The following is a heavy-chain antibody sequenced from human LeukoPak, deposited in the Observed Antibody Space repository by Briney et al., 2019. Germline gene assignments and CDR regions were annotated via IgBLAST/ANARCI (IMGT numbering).Heavy chain of an antibody. CDR2: IIPIFGTA. Sequence: SVKVSXKASGGTFSSYAISWVRQAPGQGLEWMGGIIPIFGTAKYAQKFQGRVTITADESTSTAYMELSSLRSEDTAVYYCADTDCSSTSGLDYWDHGTLVTVSS. J-gene: IGHJ4*01. CDR3: ADTDCSSTSGLDY. D-gene: IGHD2-2*01. CDR1: GGTFSSYA. V-gene: IGHV1-69*13.